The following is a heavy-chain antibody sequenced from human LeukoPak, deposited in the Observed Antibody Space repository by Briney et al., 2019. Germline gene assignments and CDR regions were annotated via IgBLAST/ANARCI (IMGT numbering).Heavy chain of an antibody. D-gene: IGHD3-3*01. CDR2: MNPNSGNT. J-gene: IGHJ5*02. Sequence: ASVKVSCKASGYTFTSYDINWVRQATGQGLEWMGWMNPNSGNTGYAQKFQGRVTITRNTSISTAYMELSSLRSEDTAVYYCARGYDFWSGYYTYNWFDPWGQGTLVTVSS. CDR1: GYTFTSYD. V-gene: IGHV1-8*03. CDR3: ARGYDFWSGYYTYNWFDP.